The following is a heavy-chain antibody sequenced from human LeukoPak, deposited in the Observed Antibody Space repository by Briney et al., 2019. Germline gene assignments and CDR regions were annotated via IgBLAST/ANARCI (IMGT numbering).Heavy chain of an antibody. J-gene: IGHJ4*02. D-gene: IGHD3-16*02. CDR3: ARVEVGDYVWGSYRL. CDR1: GYTFTGYC. Sequence: ASVKVSCKASGYTFTGYCMHWVRQAPGQGLEWMRWINPNSGGTNYAQKFQGRVTMTRDTSISTAYMELSRLRSDDTAVYYCARVEVGDYVWGSYRLWGQGTLVTVSS. V-gene: IGHV1-2*02. CDR2: INPNSGGT.